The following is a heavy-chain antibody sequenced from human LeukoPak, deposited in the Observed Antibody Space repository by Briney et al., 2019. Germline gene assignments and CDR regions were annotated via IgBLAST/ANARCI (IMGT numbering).Heavy chain of an antibody. V-gene: IGHV4-30-4*01. CDR1: GGSISSGDYY. CDR2: IYYSGST. J-gene: IGHJ4*02. D-gene: IGHD5-24*01. CDR3: ARVDGYNYFDY. Sequence: PSQTLSLTCTVSGGSISSGDYYWSWIRQPPGKGLEWIGYIYYSGSTYYNPSLKSRVTISVDSSKNQFSLKLSSVTAADTAVYYCARVDGYNYFDYWGQGTLVTVSS.